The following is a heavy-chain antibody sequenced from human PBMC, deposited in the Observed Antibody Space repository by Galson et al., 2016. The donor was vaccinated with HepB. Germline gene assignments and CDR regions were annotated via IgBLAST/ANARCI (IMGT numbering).Heavy chain of an antibody. J-gene: IGHJ6*02. CDR3: ARNRGGIVVSYYYGMDV. Sequence: SLRLSCAASGFIFSSYAMHWVRQAPGKGLEWVAVMSYDGSNKYYADSVKGRFTIARDNSKNMLYLQMNSLKTEDTAVYYCARNRGGIVVSYYYGMDVWGQGTMVTVSS. CDR2: MSYDGSNK. V-gene: IGHV3-30-3*01. D-gene: IGHD2-15*01. CDR1: GFIFSSYA.